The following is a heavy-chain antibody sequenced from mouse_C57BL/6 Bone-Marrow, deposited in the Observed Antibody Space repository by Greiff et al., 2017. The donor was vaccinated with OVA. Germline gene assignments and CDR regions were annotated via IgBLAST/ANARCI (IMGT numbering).Heavy chain of an antibody. V-gene: IGHV7-1*01. CDR3: ARARIYYYGDWYFDV. CDR1: GFTFSDFY. CDR2: SRNKANDYTT. D-gene: IGHD1-1*01. J-gene: IGHJ1*03. Sequence: EVQLVESGGGLVQSGRSLRLSCATSGFTFSDFYMEWVRQAPGKGLEWIAASRNKANDYTTEYSASVKGRFIVSRDTSQSILYLQMNALRAEDTAIYYCARARIYYYGDWYFDVWGTGTTVTVSS.